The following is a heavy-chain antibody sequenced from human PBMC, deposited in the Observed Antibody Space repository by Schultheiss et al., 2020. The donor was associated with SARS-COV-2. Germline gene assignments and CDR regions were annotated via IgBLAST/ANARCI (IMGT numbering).Heavy chain of an antibody. D-gene: IGHD5-12*01. CDR3: ARVRVVATSADAFDI. J-gene: IGHJ3*02. CDR1: GGSFSGYY. CDR2: INHSGST. Sequence: SETLSLTCAVYGGSFSGYYWSWIRQPPGKGLEWIGEINHSGSTNYNPSLKSRVTISVDTSKNQFSLNLTAVTAADTAVYYCARVRVVATSADAFDIWGQGTMVTVSS. V-gene: IGHV4-34*01.